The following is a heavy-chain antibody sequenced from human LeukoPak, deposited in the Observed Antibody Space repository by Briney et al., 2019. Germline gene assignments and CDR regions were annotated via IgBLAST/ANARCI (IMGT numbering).Heavy chain of an antibody. J-gene: IGHJ3*02. CDR2: ISYSGST. CDR1: GGSISSYY. Sequence: PSETLSLTCTVSGGSISSYYWSWIRQPPGKGLEWIGYISYSGSTDYNPSLKSRVTISLDTSKNQFSMRLSSVTAADTAVYYCARETRLHSGSYSNDAFDIWGQGTMVTVSS. V-gene: IGHV4-59*01. CDR3: ARETRLHSGSYSNDAFDI. D-gene: IGHD1-26*01.